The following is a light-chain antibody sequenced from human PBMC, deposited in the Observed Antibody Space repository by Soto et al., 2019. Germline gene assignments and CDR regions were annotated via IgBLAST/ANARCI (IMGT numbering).Light chain of an antibody. CDR3: QSYDDSLSVHYV. Sequence: QSVLTQPPSVSGAPGQRVTISCTGSSSTSGSTYDVQWYQQLPGTAPKLLIHGNTNRPSGVPDRFSGSKSGTSASLAITGLQADDEADYYCQSYDDSLSVHYVFGTGTKVTVL. CDR1: SSTSGSTYD. V-gene: IGLV1-40*01. J-gene: IGLJ1*01. CDR2: GNT.